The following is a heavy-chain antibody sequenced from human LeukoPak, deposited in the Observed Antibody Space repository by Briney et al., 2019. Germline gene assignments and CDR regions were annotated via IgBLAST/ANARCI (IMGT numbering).Heavy chain of an antibody. CDR1: GFTFSSSW. Sequence: GGSLRLSCAASGFTFSSSWMHWVRQAPGTGLVWVSHINSDGSNTKYADSVKGRFTISRDNAKNTLSLQMNSLRAEDTAVYYCARGSPLGGNWGQGTLVTVSS. V-gene: IGHV3-74*03. J-gene: IGHJ4*02. CDR2: INSDGSNT. CDR3: ARGSPLGGN.